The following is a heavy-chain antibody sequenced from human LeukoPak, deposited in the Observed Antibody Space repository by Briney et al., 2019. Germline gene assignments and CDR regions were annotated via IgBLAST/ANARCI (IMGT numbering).Heavy chain of an antibody. CDR2: INHNGNVN. Sequence: GGSLRLSCAASGFTFSSYWMNWARQAPGKGLEWVASINHNGNVNYYVDSVKGRFTISRDSAKNSLYLQMSNLRAEDAAVYFCARGGGLDVWGQGATVTVSS. D-gene: IGHD3-16*01. CDR3: ARGGGLDV. CDR1: GFTFSSYW. J-gene: IGHJ6*02. V-gene: IGHV3-7*03.